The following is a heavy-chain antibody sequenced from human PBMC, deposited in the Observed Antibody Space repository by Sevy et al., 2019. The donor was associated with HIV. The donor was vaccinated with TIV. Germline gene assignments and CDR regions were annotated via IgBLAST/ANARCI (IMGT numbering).Heavy chain of an antibody. Sequence: GGSLRLSCAASGFTFSSYAMSWVRQAPGKGLEWVSAISGSGGSTYYADSVKGRFTISRDNSKNTLYLQMNSLRAEAKDVHYCAKVESPDIVVVVAATAFDYWGQGTLVTVSS. CDR1: GFTFSSYA. J-gene: IGHJ4*02. V-gene: IGHV3-23*01. CDR2: ISGSGGST. CDR3: AKVESPDIVVVVAATAFDY. D-gene: IGHD2-15*01.